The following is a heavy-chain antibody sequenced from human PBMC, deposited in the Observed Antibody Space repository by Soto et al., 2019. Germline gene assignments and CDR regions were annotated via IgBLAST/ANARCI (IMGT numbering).Heavy chain of an antibody. D-gene: IGHD7-27*01. J-gene: IGHJ3*02. CDR3: ARARTGASHDAFDI. CDR2: IGSSSSYI. CDR1: GFTFSTYS. Sequence: GGSLRLSCTASGFTFSTYSMNWVRQAPGKGLEWVSSIGSSSSYIYYADSVRGRFTISRDNAKNSLYLQMNSLRAEDTAVYYCARARTGASHDAFDIWGQGTMVTVSS. V-gene: IGHV3-21*01.